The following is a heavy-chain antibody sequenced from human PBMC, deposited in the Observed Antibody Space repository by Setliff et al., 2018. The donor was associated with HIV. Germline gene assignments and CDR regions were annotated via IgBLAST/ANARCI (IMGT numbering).Heavy chain of an antibody. V-gene: IGHV1-2*06. Sequence: ASVKVSCKASGYTFTAYYIHWVRQAPGHELQLMGRIEPSSGGTNYIQKFQGRVTITRDTSIYSVYMELTGLTSDDTAVYYCARQDHSSVNTGSLYAFDVWGQGTMVTVSS. D-gene: IGHD2-8*02. CDR3: ARQDHSSVNTGSLYAFDV. CDR1: GYTFTAYY. J-gene: IGHJ3*01. CDR2: IEPSSGGT.